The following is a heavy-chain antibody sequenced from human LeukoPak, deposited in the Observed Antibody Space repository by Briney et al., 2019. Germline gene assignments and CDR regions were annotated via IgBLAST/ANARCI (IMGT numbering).Heavy chain of an antibody. D-gene: IGHD5-12*01. CDR2: INHSGST. CDR1: GGSFSGYY. V-gene: IGHV4-34*01. CDR3: ARRNGQDIVATFRRRYYFDY. Sequence: SETLSLNCAVYGGSFSGYYWSWIRQPPGKGLEWIGEINHSGSTNYNPSLKSRVTISINTSKNQFSLKLSSVTAADTAVYYCARRNGQDIVATFRRRYYFDYWGQGTLVTVSS. J-gene: IGHJ4*02.